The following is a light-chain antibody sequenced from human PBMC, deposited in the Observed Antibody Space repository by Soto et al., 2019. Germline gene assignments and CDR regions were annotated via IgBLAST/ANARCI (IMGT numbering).Light chain of an antibody. CDR2: SAS. CDR3: QQTYTTPLT. Sequence: DVQMTQTPTSLSASVGDRVTITCRASQNISNYLNWYQQKPGKAPKLLIDSASSLQSGVPSRFSGSGSGTDFTLTIGSLQPADFATYYCQQTYTTPLTFGGGTKVDI. CDR1: QNISNY. J-gene: IGKJ4*01. V-gene: IGKV1-39*01.